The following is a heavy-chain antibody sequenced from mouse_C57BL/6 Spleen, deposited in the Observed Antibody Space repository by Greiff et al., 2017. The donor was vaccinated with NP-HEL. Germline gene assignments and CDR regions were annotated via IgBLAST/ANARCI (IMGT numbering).Heavy chain of an antibody. CDR2: ISSGGSYT. J-gene: IGHJ2*01. CDR3: ARQGITTVVVDY. D-gene: IGHD1-1*01. Sequence: EVQLVESGGDLVKPGGSLKLSCAASGFTFSSYGMSWVRQTPDKRLEWVATISSGGSYTYYPDSVKGRFTISRDHAKNTLYLQMSSLKSEDTAMYYCARQGITTVVVDYWGQGTTLTVSS. CDR1: GFTFSSYG. V-gene: IGHV5-6*01.